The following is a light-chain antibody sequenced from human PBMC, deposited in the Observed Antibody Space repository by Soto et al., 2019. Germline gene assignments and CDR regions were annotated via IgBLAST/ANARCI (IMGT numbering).Light chain of an antibody. CDR1: QSVLYSSNSNNY. CDR3: QQYYSTPLT. CDR2: WAS. V-gene: IGKV4-1*01. J-gene: IGKJ4*01. Sequence: DIVMTQSPDSLAVSLGERATINCKSSQSVLYSSNSNNYLAWYQQKPGQPPKLLINWASTRESGVPDRFSGSGSGTDFTLTISSLQAEDVAVYYCQQYYSTPLTFGGGTKVEIK.